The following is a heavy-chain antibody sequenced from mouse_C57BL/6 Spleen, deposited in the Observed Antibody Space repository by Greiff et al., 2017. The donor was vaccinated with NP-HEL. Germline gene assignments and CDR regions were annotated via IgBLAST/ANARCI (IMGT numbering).Heavy chain of an antibody. J-gene: IGHJ4*01. CDR2: FYPGSGSI. CDR1: GYTFTEYT. Sequence: QVQLQQSGAELVKPGASVKLSCKASGYTFTEYTIHWVKQRSGQGLEWIGWFYPGSGSIKYNEKFKDKATLTADKSSSTVYMELSRLTSEDSAVYFCARHEGWYDLTGRSFYAMDYWGQGTSVTVSS. D-gene: IGHD4-1*01. V-gene: IGHV1-62-2*01. CDR3: ARHEGWYDLTGRSFYAMDY.